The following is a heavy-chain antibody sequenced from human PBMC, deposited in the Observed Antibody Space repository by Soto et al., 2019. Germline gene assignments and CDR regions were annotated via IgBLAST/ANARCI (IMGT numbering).Heavy chain of an antibody. CDR2: INPSGGST. J-gene: IGHJ6*02. CDR3: ARDRNCVVECYRTSYGMDV. CDR1: GYTFTSYY. Sequence: GASVKVSCKASGYTFTSYYMHWVRQAPGQGLEWMGIINPSGGSTSYAQKFQGRVTMTRDTSTSTVYMELSSLRSEDTAVYYCARDRNCVVECYRTSYGMDVWGQGITVNVS. V-gene: IGHV1-46*01. D-gene: IGHD2-8*01.